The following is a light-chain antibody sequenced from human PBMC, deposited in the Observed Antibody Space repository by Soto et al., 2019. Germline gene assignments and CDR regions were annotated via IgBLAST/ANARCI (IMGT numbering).Light chain of an antibody. Sequence: DIQMTQSPSSLSASVGDRVTITCRASQGIRSDLVWYQQKPGQPPERLIYSASTLQGGVPSRFSGSGSGTQFTLTISSLQPEDFAIYYCLQHNAYPWAFGQGTRVEVK. V-gene: IGKV1-17*01. CDR1: QGIRSD. CDR2: SAS. CDR3: LQHNAYPWA. J-gene: IGKJ1*01.